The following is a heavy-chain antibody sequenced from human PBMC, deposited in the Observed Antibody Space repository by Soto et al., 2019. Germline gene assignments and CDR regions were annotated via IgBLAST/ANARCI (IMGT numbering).Heavy chain of an antibody. Sequence: ASVKVSCKASGYTFTSYGISWVRQAPGQGLEWMGWISAYNGNTNYAQKLQGRVTMTTDTSTSTAYMELRSLRSDDTAVYYCARILLVVAAQPFYYYYYGMDVRGQGTTV. J-gene: IGHJ6*02. V-gene: IGHV1-18*01. CDR2: ISAYNGNT. CDR3: ARILLVVAAQPFYYYYYGMDV. D-gene: IGHD2-15*01. CDR1: GYTFTSYG.